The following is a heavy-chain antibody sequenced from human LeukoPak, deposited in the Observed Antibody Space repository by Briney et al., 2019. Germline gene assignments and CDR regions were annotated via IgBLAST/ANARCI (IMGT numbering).Heavy chain of an antibody. D-gene: IGHD1-7*01. CDR1: GGSISSSSYY. Sequence: SETLSLTCTVSGGSISSSSYYWGWIRQPPGKGLEWIGSIYYSGSTNYNPSLKSRVTISVDTSKNQFSLKLSSVTAADTAVYYCARVYLELLPYYFDYWGQGTLVTVSS. CDR2: IYYSGST. J-gene: IGHJ4*02. CDR3: ARVYLELLPYYFDY. V-gene: IGHV4-39*07.